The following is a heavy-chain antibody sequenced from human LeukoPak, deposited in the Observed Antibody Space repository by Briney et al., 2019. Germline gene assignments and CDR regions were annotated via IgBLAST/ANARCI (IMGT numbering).Heavy chain of an antibody. CDR3: ARAGLRYFDWLET. J-gene: IGHJ5*02. Sequence: ASVKVSCKASGYTFTGYYMHWVRQAPGQGLEWMGWISAYNGNTNYAQKLQGRATMTTDTSTSTAYMELRSLRSDDTAVYYCARAGLRYFDWLETWGQGTLVTVSS. CDR1: GYTFTGYY. CDR2: ISAYNGNT. D-gene: IGHD3-9*01. V-gene: IGHV1-18*04.